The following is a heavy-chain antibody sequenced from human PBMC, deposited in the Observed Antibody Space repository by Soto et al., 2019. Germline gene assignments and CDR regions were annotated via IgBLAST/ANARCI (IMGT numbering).Heavy chain of an antibody. CDR2: ISSSGSTI. D-gene: IGHD6-19*01. CDR1: GFTFSSYE. Sequence: EVQLVESGGGLVQPGGSLRLSCAASGFTFSSYEMNWVRQAPGKGLEWVSYISSSGSTIYYADSVKGRFTISRDNAKNSLYLQMNSLRAEDTAVYYCATDGRAGRSSYFDYWGQGTLVTVSS. V-gene: IGHV3-48*03. J-gene: IGHJ4*02. CDR3: ATDGRAGRSSYFDY.